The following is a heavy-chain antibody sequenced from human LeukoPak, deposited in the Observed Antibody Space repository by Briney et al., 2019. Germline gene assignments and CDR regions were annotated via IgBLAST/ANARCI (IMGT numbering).Heavy chain of an antibody. J-gene: IGHJ5*02. V-gene: IGHV3-48*01. D-gene: IGHD3-9*01. CDR1: GFTFSSYS. CDR3: ARALRYFDWLSTSPEYNWFDP. CDR2: ISNSSSTI. Sequence: GGSLRLSCAASGFTFSSYSMNWVRQAPGKGLEWVSYISNSSSTIYYADSVKGRFTISRDNAKSSLYLQMNSLRAEDTAVYYCARALRYFDWLSTSPEYNWFDPWGQGTLVTVSS.